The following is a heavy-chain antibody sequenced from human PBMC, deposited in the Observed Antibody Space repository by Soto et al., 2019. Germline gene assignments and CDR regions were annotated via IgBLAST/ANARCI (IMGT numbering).Heavy chain of an antibody. V-gene: IGHV1-3*04. CDR2: ITTDNGDT. J-gene: IGHJ5*02. D-gene: IGHD3-22*01. CDR3: ARGHNSGPTAP. CDR1: GYTFSAYA. Sequence: ASVKVSCKASGYTFSAYAMHWVRQAPGQSLEWMGWITTDNGDTKYSQNFQDRVTITRDTSASTVYMELSGLRSEDTAVYFCARGHNSGPTAPWGQGTMVTVSS.